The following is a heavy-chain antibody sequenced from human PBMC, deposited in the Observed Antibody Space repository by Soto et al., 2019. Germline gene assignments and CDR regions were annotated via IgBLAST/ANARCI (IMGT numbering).Heavy chain of an antibody. V-gene: IGHV3-23*01. Sequence: GSLRLSCAASVFVVSSYAMSWVRQAPGKGLEWVSSIGVSGCNTYYADSVKGRFTISRDNSKNTLFLQMNNVRAEDTAVYFCARCGTLWYRTNWFDPWGLGTLVTVSS. J-gene: IGHJ5*02. D-gene: IGHD1-26*01. CDR2: IGVSGCNT. CDR1: VFVVSSYA. CDR3: ARCGTLWYRTNWFDP.